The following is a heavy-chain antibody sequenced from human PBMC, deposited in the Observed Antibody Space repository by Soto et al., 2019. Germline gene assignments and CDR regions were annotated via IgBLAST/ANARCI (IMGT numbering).Heavy chain of an antibody. Sequence: QVQLVQSGAEVKKPGSSVKVSCKASGGTFSSYAISWVRQAPGQGLEWMGGIIPIFGTANYAQQFQGRVTITADESTSTAYMELSSLRSEDTAVYYCARGYYDSSGYNYYYYYYGMDVWGQGTTVTVSS. D-gene: IGHD3-22*01. V-gene: IGHV1-69*12. CDR1: GGTFSSYA. CDR2: IIPIFGTA. CDR3: ARGYYDSSGYNYYYYYYGMDV. J-gene: IGHJ6*02.